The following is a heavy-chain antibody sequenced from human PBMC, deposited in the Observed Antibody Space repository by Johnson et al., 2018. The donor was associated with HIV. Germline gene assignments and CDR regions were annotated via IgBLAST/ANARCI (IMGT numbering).Heavy chain of an antibody. D-gene: IGHD6-6*01. CDR3: AKMKGSSDAFDI. V-gene: IGHV3-66*02. CDR2: IYSGGST. Sequence: MQLVESGGGLVKPGGSLRLSCAASGFSVSSNYMSWVRQAPGKGLEWVSVIYSGGSTYYADSVKGRFTISRDNSKNTLYLQMNSLRAEDTAVYYCAKMKGSSDAFDIWGQGTMVTVSS. CDR1: GFSVSSNY. J-gene: IGHJ3*02.